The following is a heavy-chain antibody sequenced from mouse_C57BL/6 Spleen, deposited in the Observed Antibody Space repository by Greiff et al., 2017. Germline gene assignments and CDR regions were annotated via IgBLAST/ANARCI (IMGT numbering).Heavy chain of an antibody. Sequence: LQESGAELVRPGASVTLSCKASGYTFTDYEMHWVKQTPVHGLEWIGAIDPETGGTAYNQKFKGKAILTADKSSSTAYMQLSSLTSEDSAVXYCARDRVFYFDYWGQGTTLTVSS. CDR3: ARDRVFYFDY. J-gene: IGHJ2*01. CDR1: GYTFTDYE. V-gene: IGHV1-15*01. CDR2: IDPETGGT.